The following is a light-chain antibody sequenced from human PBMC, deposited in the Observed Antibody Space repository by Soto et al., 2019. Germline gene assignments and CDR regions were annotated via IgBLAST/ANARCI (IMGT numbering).Light chain of an antibody. J-gene: IGLJ2*01. V-gene: IGLV1-44*01. CDR1: SSNIGSNT. Sequence: QSVLTQPPSASGTPGQRVTISCSGSSSNIGSNTVNWYQQLPGTAPKLLIYSNTQRPSGVPDRFSGSKSGTSASLAISGLQSEDEADYYCAAWADSLNGHVVFGGGTKVTVL. CDR2: SNT. CDR3: AAWADSLNGHVV.